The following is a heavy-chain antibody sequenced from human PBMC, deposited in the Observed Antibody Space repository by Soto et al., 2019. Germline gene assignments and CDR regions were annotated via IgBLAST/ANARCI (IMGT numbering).Heavy chain of an antibody. CDR3: ARDALGDTRDNYYYYGMDV. D-gene: IGHD2-21*01. Sequence: PSQTLSLTCAISGDSVSSNSAAWNWIRQSPSRGLEWLGRTYYRSKWYNDYAVSVKSRITINPDTSKNQFSLQLNSVTPEDTAVYYCARDALGDTRDNYYYYGMDVWGQGTTVTVSS. CDR2: TYYRSKWYN. CDR1: GDSVSSNSAA. J-gene: IGHJ6*02. V-gene: IGHV6-1*01.